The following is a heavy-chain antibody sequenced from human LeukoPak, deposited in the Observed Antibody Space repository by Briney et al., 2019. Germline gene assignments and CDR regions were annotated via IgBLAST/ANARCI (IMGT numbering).Heavy chain of an antibody. CDR2: IRGNGET. J-gene: IGHJ4*02. CDR1: GLSFSSFA. CDR3: AKASWVSSTDAVR. D-gene: IGHD3-16*01. V-gene: IGHV3-23*01. Sequence: GGSLRLSCAASGLSFSSFAMSWVRQGPARGLEWVSSIRGNGETFYVDSVKGRFTLSSDSSRNTVYFQLNNLRVEDTAIYYCAKASWVSSTDAVRWGQGTLVTVSS.